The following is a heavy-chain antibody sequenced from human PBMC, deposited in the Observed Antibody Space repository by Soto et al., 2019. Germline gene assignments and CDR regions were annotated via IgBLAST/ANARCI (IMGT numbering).Heavy chain of an antibody. Sequence: GGSLRLSCAASGFTFSSYSMNWVRQAPGKGLEWVSSISSSSSYIYYADSVKGRFTISRDNAKNSLYLQMNSLRAEDAAVYYCARDQSWVGSGYLRAEYYYGMDVWGQGTTVTVSS. D-gene: IGHD3-22*01. J-gene: IGHJ6*02. CDR2: ISSSSSYI. CDR3: ARDQSWVGSGYLRAEYYYGMDV. V-gene: IGHV3-21*01. CDR1: GFTFSSYS.